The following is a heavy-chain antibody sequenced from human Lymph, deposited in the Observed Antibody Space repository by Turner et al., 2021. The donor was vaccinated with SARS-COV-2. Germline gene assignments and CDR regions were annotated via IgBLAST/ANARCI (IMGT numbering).Heavy chain of an antibody. CDR3: ARRKSGSDNSWGDY. CDR2: ISYDGTNK. D-gene: IGHD1-26*01. CDR1: GFTFSSYT. Sequence: QVQLVESGGGVVQPGRSLSLSCAASGFTFSSYTMHWVRQAPGKGLEWVGVISYDGTNKYDADSVKGRFTISRDNSKNTLYLQVYSLRPEETAVYYCARRKSGSDNSWGDYWGQGTLVKVSS. J-gene: IGHJ4*02. V-gene: IGHV3-30-3*01.